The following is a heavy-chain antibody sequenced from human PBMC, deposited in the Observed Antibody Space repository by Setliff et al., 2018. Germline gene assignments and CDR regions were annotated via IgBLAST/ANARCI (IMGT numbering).Heavy chain of an antibody. V-gene: IGHV3-23*01. Sequence: QPGGSLRLSCAASGFTFSSYAMSWVRQAPGKGLEWASGISGRGDNIYYADSVRGRFTTSRDNSKNTLYLQMNSLRAEDTAVYHCAKVYTSGWFPYDAFDMWGQGTMVTVSS. CDR3: AKVYTSGWFPYDAFDM. D-gene: IGHD6-19*01. CDR1: GFTFSSYA. CDR2: ISGRGDNI. J-gene: IGHJ3*02.